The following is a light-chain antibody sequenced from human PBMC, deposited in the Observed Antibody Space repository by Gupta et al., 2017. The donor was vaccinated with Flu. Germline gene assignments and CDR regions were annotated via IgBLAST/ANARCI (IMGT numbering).Light chain of an antibody. CDR1: QSSSSSY. V-gene: IGKV3-20*01. J-gene: IGKJ2*01. Sequence: EIVLTQSTRTLSLSPRERATRSCRASQSSSSSYLAWYQQKPGQAPRLLIYGASSRATGIPDSFSGSGSGTDFTLTISRLEPEEFALYYCQQYGSSAKAFGEGTKLEIK. CDR3: QQYGSSAKA. CDR2: GAS.